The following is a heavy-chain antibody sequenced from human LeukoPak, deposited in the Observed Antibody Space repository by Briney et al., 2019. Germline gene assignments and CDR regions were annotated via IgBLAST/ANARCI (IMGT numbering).Heavy chain of an antibody. Sequence: ASVKVSCKASGYTFTGCYMHWVRQAPGQGLEWMGWINPNSGGTNYAQKFQGRVTMTRDTSISTAYMELSRLRSDDTAVYYCARDHTAIVMWGSLDYAMDVWGPGTTVTVSS. CDR3: ARDHTAIVMWGSLDYAMDV. CDR1: GYTFTGCY. D-gene: IGHD5-18*01. V-gene: IGHV1-2*02. J-gene: IGHJ6*02. CDR2: INPNSGGT.